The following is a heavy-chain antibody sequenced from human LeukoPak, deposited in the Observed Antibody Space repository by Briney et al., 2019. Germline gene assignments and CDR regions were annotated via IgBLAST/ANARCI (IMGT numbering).Heavy chain of an antibody. V-gene: IGHV3-23*01. CDR1: GFTFSSYA. D-gene: IGHD6-13*01. J-gene: IGHJ5*02. Sequence: GGSLRLSCAASGFTFSSYAMSWVRQAPGKGLEWVSAISGSGGSTYYADSVKGRFTISRDNSKNTLYLQMNSLRAEDTAVYYCASRREYSSTPYWFDPWGQGTLVTVSS. CDR2: ISGSGGST. CDR3: ASRREYSSTPYWFDP.